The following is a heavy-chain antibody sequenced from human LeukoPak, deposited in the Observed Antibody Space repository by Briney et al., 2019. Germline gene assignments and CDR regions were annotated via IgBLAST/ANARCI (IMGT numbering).Heavy chain of an antibody. CDR3: ARSFYSNYARVDY. J-gene: IGHJ4*02. CDR1: GFTFSSYS. Sequence: GGSLGLSCAASGFTFSSYSMNWVRQAPGKGLEWVSSISSSSSYIYYADSVKGRFTISRDNAKNSLYLQMNSLRAEDTAVYYCARSFYSNYARVDYWGQGTLVTVSS. D-gene: IGHD4-11*01. CDR2: ISSSSSYI. V-gene: IGHV3-21*01.